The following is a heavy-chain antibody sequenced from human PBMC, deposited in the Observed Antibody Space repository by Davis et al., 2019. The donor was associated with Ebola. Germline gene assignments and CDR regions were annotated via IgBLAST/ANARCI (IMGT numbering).Heavy chain of an antibody. CDR3: ARDSWHGMDV. V-gene: IGHV3-21*01. J-gene: IGHJ6*02. CDR2: ISSTSAYT. CDR1: GFTFSSYS. Sequence: PGGSLRLSCAASGFTFSSYSMNWVRQAPGKGLEWVSSISSTSAYTYYIDSVKGRFTISRDNAKNSLYLQMNSPRAEDTAVYYCARDSWHGMDVWGQGTTVTVSS. D-gene: IGHD5-12*01.